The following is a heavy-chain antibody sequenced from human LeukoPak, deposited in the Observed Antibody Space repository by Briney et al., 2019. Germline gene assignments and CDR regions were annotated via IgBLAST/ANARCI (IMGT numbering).Heavy chain of an antibody. CDR2: IWYDGSNK. CDR1: GFAFSSYA. CDR3: ARTGIVGATDY. Sequence: GGSLRLSYAASGFAFSSYAMHWVRQAPGKELEWVAVIWYDGSNKYYADSVKGRFTISRDNSKNTLYLQMNSLRAEDTAVYYCARTGIVGATDYWGQGTLVTVSS. V-gene: IGHV3-33*08. D-gene: IGHD1-26*01. J-gene: IGHJ4*02.